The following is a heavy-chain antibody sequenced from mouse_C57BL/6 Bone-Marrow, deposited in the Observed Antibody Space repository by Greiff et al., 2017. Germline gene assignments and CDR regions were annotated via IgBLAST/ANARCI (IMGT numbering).Heavy chain of an antibody. Sequence: QVHVKQSGAELVRPGSSVKLSCKASGYTFTSYWMHWVKQRPIQGLEWIGNIDPSDSETHYNQKFKDKATLTVDKSSSTAYMQLSSLTSEDSAAYYCARDPGWFAYWGQGTRVTVSA. CDR2: IDPSDSET. CDR3: ARDPGWFAY. CDR1: GYTFTSYW. J-gene: IGHJ3*01. V-gene: IGHV1-52*01.